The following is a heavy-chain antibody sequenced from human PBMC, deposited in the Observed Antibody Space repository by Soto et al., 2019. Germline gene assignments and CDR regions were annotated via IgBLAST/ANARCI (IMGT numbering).Heavy chain of an antibody. D-gene: IGHD3-10*01. CDR3: AIDDGSGRTEFDY. Sequence: QVQLVQSGAEVKKPGSSVKVSCKASGGTFSSYSISWVRQAPGQGLEWMGGIIPIFGTANYAQKFKGRVTITADEYTSTAYMEQSSLRSYDTAVYYCAIDDGSGRTEFDYWGQGTLVTVSS. V-gene: IGHV1-69*01. J-gene: IGHJ4*02. CDR2: IIPIFGTA. CDR1: GGTFSSYS.